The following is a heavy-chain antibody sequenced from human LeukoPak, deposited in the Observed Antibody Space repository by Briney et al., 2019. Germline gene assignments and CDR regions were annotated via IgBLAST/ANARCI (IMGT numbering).Heavy chain of an antibody. CDR2: ISGSGGST. CDR1: GFTFSSYV. D-gene: IGHD3-10*01. Sequence: GGSLRLSCAASGFTFSSYVMSWVRQAPGKGLEWVSGISGSGGSTYYAGSVKGRFTISRDNSKSTLHLQLNSLRAEDTAVYYCAKDREGSDNYWGQGTLVTVSS. V-gene: IGHV3-23*01. J-gene: IGHJ4*02. CDR3: AKDREGSDNY.